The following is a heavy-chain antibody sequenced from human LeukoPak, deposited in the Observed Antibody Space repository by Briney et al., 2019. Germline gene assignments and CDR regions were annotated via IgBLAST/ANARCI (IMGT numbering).Heavy chain of an antibody. V-gene: IGHV3-48*02. CDR1: GFTFSRYS. D-gene: IGHD4-17*01. CDR2: ISGSSNTI. J-gene: IGHJ4*02. Sequence: QPGGSLRLSYASSGFTFSRYSMNWVRQSPGKGLEWVSYISGSSNTIYYADSVKGRFTISRDNAKNSLYLQMNSLRDEDTAVYYCARAVTTVTRGGLVFDYWGQGTLVTVSS. CDR3: ARAVTTVTRGGLVFDY.